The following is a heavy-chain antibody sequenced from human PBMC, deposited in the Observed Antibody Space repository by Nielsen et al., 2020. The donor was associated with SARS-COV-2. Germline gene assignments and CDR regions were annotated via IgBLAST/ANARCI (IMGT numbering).Heavy chain of an antibody. J-gene: IGHJ6*02. CDR2: INAGNGNT. Sequence: WVRQAPGQRLEWMGWINAGNGNTKYSQKFQGRVTITRDTSASTAYVELSSLRSEDTAVYYCARGGSYGSGSPYYYYYGLDVWGRGTTVTVSS. D-gene: IGHD3-10*01. V-gene: IGHV1-3*01. CDR3: ARGGSYGSGSPYYYYYGLDV.